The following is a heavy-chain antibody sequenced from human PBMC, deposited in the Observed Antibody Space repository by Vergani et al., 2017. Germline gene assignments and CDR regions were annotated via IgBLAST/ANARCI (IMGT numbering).Heavy chain of an antibody. V-gene: IGHV3-11*01. CDR1: GFTFSDYY. J-gene: IGHJ4*02. Sequence: QVQLVESGGGVVKPGGSLRLSCAASGFTFSDYYMSWIRQAPGKGLEWVSYISSSGSTTNYADSVKGRFTISRDNAKNSLYLQMNSLRAEDTAVYYCARGFRYYDYGWGSHSPTGLDYWGQGTLVTVSS. CDR3: ARGFRYYDYGWGSHSPTGLDY. D-gene: IGHD3-16*01. CDR2: ISSSGSTT.